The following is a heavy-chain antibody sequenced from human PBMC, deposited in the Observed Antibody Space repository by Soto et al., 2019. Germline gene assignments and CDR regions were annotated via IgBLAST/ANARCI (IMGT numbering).Heavy chain of an antibody. Sequence: SETLSLTCTVSGGSISSGGYYWSWIRQHPGKGLEWIGYISYSGSTYYNPSLKSRVTISVDTSKNQFSLKLSSVTAADTAVYYCAREGYCTNGICLPVDWFDPWGQGTLVTVSS. V-gene: IGHV4-31*03. CDR3: AREGYCTNGICLPVDWFDP. CDR2: ISYSGST. D-gene: IGHD2-8*01. CDR1: GGSISSGGYY. J-gene: IGHJ5*02.